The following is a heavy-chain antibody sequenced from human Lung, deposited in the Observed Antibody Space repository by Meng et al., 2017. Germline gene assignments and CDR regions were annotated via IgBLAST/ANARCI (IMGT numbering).Heavy chain of an antibody. J-gene: IGHJ4*02. CDR3: ARDEDISAARKLFGDY. D-gene: IGHD6-13*01. Sequence: VQLVQCGAEVRPPGASVKDFFKASGYRIPDYWLHWVRRAPGQGLGWMGRSNPENGDTQYAQRFQGRVTMTGETSISTAYMELSGLRSDDTAMYYCARDEDISAARKLFGDYWGQGALVTVSS. CDR2: SNPENGDT. V-gene: IGHV1-2*06. CDR1: GYRIPDYW.